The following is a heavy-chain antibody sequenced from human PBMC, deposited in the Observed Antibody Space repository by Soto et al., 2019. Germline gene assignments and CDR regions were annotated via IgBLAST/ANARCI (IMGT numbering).Heavy chain of an antibody. CDR1: GFTVSSNY. D-gene: IGHD6-19*01. Sequence: EVQLVESGGGLVQPGGSLRLSCAASGFTVSSNYMSWVRQAPGKGLEWVSVIYGGGSTYYADSVKGRFTISRDNSKNTLYLQMNSLRAEDTAVYYCARDRPYSSGWYHDYWDQGTLVTVSS. J-gene: IGHJ4*02. CDR2: IYGGGST. CDR3: ARDRPYSSGWYHDY. V-gene: IGHV3-66*01.